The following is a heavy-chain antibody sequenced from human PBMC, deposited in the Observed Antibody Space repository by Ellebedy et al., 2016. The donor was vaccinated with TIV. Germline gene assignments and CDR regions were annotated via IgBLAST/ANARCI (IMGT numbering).Heavy chain of an antibody. D-gene: IGHD3-10*01. J-gene: IGHJ4*02. CDR2: VNTFSGNT. Sequence: ASVKVSXXASGYAFTTFSITWVRQVPGQGLEWMGFVNTFSGNTKFAQKFQGRVSMTTDSSTQTAYMDLRSLRSDTTAMYYCAKTSGWGYGENWGQGTLVTVSS. CDR3: AKTSGWGYGEN. CDR1: GYAFTTFS. V-gene: IGHV1-18*04.